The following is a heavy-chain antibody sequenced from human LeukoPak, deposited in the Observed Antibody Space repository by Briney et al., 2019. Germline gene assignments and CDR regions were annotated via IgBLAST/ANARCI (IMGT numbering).Heavy chain of an antibody. Sequence: GESLKISCKGSGYTFTGYYIHWVRQAPGQGLEWMGWISPNSGGRNYAQKFQGRVTMTRDTSVSTAHMELSNVRSDDTAVYYCARGTTVTTPFDYWGQGTLVTVSS. CDR2: ISPNSGGR. V-gene: IGHV1-2*02. D-gene: IGHD4-17*01. J-gene: IGHJ4*02. CDR1: GYTFTGYY. CDR3: ARGTTVTTPFDY.